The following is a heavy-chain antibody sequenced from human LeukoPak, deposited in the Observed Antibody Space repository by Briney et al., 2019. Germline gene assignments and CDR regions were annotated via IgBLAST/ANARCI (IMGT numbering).Heavy chain of an antibody. CDR3: AIYGKVGPPTIDY. CDR2: ISSRGVTI. Sequence: PGGSLRLSCAASGFTFSSYEMNWVRQAPGKGLEWVSYISSRGVTIYYADSVKGRFTIPRDNAKNSLYLQMNSLRAEDTAVYYCAIYGKVGPPTIDYWGQGTLVTVSS. CDR1: GFTFSSYE. V-gene: IGHV3-48*03. D-gene: IGHD1-26*01. J-gene: IGHJ4*02.